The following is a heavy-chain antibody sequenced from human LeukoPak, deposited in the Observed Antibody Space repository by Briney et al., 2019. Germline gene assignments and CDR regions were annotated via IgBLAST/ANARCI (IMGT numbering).Heavy chain of an antibody. CDR2: IIPIFGTA. Sequence: SVKVSCKASGGTFSSYAISWVRQAPGQGLEWMGGIIPIFGTANYAQKFQGRVTITTDESTSTAYMELSSLRSEDTAVYYCARSPHILYPNWSDPWGQGTLVTVSS. V-gene: IGHV1-69*05. CDR3: ARSPHILYPNWSDP. CDR1: GGTFSSYA. D-gene: IGHD2-8*01. J-gene: IGHJ5*02.